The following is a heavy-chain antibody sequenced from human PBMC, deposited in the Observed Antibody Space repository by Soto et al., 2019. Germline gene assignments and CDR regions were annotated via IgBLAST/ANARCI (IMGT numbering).Heavy chain of an antibody. D-gene: IGHD5-12*01. V-gene: IGHV3-30-3*01. Sequence: GGSLRLSCAASGFTFSSYAMHWVRQAPGKGLEWVAVISYDGSNKYYADSVKGRFTISRDNSKNTLYLQMNSLRAEDTAVYYCARDPPVRGYSGYDWVGFFDYWGQGTLVTVSS. J-gene: IGHJ4*02. CDR3: ARDPPVRGYSGYDWVGFFDY. CDR1: GFTFSSYA. CDR2: ISYDGSNK.